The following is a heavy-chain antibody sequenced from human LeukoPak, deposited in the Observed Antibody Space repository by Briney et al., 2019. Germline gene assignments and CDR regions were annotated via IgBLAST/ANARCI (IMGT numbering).Heavy chain of an antibody. Sequence: GGSLRLSCAASGFTFSSYSMNWVRQAPGKGLEWVSSISSSSSYIYYADSVKGRFTISRDNAKDSLYLQMNSLRAEDTAVYYCARDHDYGDYSYYWGQGTLVTVSS. V-gene: IGHV3-21*01. J-gene: IGHJ4*02. CDR2: ISSSSSYI. CDR1: GFTFSSYS. D-gene: IGHD4-17*01. CDR3: ARDHDYGDYSYY.